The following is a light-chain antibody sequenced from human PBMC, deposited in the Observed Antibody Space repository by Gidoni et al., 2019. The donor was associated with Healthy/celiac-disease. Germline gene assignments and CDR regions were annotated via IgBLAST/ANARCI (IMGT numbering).Light chain of an antibody. CDR2: DVS. Sequence: QSALTQPHSVFGSPRKSITISCTGTSSDVGGYNYVSWYQQHPGKAPKLMIYDVSNRHSGVSNRFSGSKSGNTASRTISGLQAEDEADYYCSSYTSSSTLVFGGGTKLTVL. CDR1: SSDVGGYNY. V-gene: IGLV2-14*01. CDR3: SSYTSSSTLV. J-gene: IGLJ2*01.